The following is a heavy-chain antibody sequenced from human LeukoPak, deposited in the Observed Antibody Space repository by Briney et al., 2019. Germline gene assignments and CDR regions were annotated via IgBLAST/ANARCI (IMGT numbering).Heavy chain of an antibody. CDR1: GFTFDDYG. D-gene: IGHD6-6*01. CDR3: ARLPRGYSSSGYYFDY. J-gene: IGHJ4*02. V-gene: IGHV3-20*04. CDR2: INWNGGST. Sequence: GGSLRLSCAASGFTFDDYGMSWVRQAPGKGLEWVSGINWNGGSTGYADPVKGRFTISRDNAKNSLYLQMNSLRAEDTALYYCARLPRGYSSSGYYFDYWGQGTLVTVPS.